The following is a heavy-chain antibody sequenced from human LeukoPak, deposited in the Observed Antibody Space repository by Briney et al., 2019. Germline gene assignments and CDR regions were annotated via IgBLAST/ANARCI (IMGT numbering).Heavy chain of an antibody. CDR3: AKDQDSSGWFGGWFDP. D-gene: IGHD6-19*01. J-gene: IGHJ5*02. Sequence: GGSLRLSCAASGFTVSSNYMSWVRQAPGKGLEWVSAISGSGGSTYYADSVKGRFTISRDNSKNTLYLQMNSLRAEDTAVYYCAKDQDSSGWFGGWFDPWGQGTLVTVSS. CDR2: ISGSGGST. V-gene: IGHV3-23*01. CDR1: GFTVSSNY.